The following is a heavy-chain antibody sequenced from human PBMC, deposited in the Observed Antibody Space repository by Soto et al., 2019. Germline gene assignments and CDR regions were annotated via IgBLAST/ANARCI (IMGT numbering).Heavy chain of an antibody. CDR3: AREGGDGIDY. D-gene: IGHD3-16*01. CDR2: IYYSGST. CDR1: GGSIRSGSHY. J-gene: IGHJ4*02. V-gene: IGHV4-31*03. Sequence: SETLSLTCTVSGGSIRSGSHYWSWIRQHPGKGLEWIGYIYYSGSTYYNPSLKSRITISISTSKNHFSLKLTSVTAADTAVYYCAREGGDGIDYWGQGTLVTVSS.